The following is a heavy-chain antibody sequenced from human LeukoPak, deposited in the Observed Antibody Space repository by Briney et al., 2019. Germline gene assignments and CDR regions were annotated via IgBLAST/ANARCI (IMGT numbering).Heavy chain of an antibody. V-gene: IGHV3-73*01. J-gene: IGHJ6*03. CDR1: GFTFSGSA. Sequence: GGSLRLSCAASGFTFSGSAMHWVRQASGKGLEWVGRIRSKANSYATAYAASVKGRFTISRDDSKNTAYLQMNSLKTEDTAVYYRTRPAVNDYYYYMDVWGKGTTVTVSS. CDR3: TRPAVNDYYYYMDV. D-gene: IGHD4-17*01. CDR2: IRSKANSYAT.